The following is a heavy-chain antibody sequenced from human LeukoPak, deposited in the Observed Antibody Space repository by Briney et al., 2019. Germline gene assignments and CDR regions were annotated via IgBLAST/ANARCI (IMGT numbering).Heavy chain of an antibody. V-gene: IGHV4-34*01. Sequence: SETLSLTCAVYGGSFSGYYWSWIRQPPGKGLEWIGEINHSGSTNYNPSLKSRVTISVDTSKNQFSLKLSSVTAADTAMYYCARRRGVLRYFDWPLPGGYWFDPWGQGTLVTVSS. D-gene: IGHD3-9*01. CDR1: GGSFSGYY. CDR3: ARRRGVLRYFDWPLPGGYWFDP. CDR2: INHSGST. J-gene: IGHJ5*02.